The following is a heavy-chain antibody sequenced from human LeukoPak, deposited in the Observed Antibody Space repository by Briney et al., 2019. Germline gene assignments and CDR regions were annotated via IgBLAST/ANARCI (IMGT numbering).Heavy chain of an antibody. CDR1: GYTFTSYD. V-gene: IGHV1-8*01. J-gene: IGHJ6*03. CDR2: VNPNSGNT. Sequence: ASVKVSCKASGYTFTSYDINWVRQAPGQGPEWMGWVNPNSGNTGYAQKFRDRVTMTRSKSITTVYMELSSLRSEDTAVYYCARNPSGRFHYYYMDVWGKGTTVTVSS. CDR3: ARNPSGRFHYYYMDV. D-gene: IGHD3-3*01.